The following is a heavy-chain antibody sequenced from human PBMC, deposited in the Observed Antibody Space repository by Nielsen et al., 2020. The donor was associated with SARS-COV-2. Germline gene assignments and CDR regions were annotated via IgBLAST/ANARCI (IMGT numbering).Heavy chain of an antibody. CDR2: MNADGSRS. CDR3: VRVRDDGHYYDTGPFDY. V-gene: IGHV3-74*01. CDR1: GFIFSDYY. J-gene: IGHJ4*02. Sequence: GESLKISCVGSGFIFSDYYMNWVRQAPGKGLMWVSRMNADGSRSAYAESVKGRFIIARDNARDTLSLQMNSLSVEDTAMYYCVRVRDDGHYYDTGPFDYWGQETLVTVSS. D-gene: IGHD3-22*01.